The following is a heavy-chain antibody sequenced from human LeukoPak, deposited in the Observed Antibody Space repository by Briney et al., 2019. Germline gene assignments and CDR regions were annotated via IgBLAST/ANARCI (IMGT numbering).Heavy chain of an antibody. CDR3: AKAVMWISDGMDV. Sequence: GGSLRLSCAASGFTFSSYAMSWVRQAPGKGLGWVSAISGSGGSTYYADSVKGRFTISRDNSKNTLYLQMNSLRAEDTAVYYCAKAVMWISDGMDVWGQGTAVTVSS. J-gene: IGHJ6*02. D-gene: IGHD5-12*01. CDR2: ISGSGGST. CDR1: GFTFSSYA. V-gene: IGHV3-23*01.